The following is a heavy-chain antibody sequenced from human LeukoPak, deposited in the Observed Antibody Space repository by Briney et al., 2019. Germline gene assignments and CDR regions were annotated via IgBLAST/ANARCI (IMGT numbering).Heavy chain of an antibody. J-gene: IGHJ4*02. D-gene: IGHD5-18*01. CDR1: GGSISGYY. V-gene: IGHV4-59*08. Sequence: SETLSITCTVSGGSISGYYWSWIRQPPGKGLEWIGYIYYSGSTNYNASLKSRLTISADTSKNQFSLKLSSVTAADTAVYFCARHEGYSYAFAYWGQGTLVTVSS. CDR3: ARHEGYSYAFAY. CDR2: IYYSGST.